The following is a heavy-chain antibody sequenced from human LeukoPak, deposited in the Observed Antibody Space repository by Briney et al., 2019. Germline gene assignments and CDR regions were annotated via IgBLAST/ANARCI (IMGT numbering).Heavy chain of an antibody. CDR3: AGRTGIAAEDY. D-gene: IGHD6-13*01. V-gene: IGHV3-33*03. J-gene: IGHJ4*02. CDR1: GFTFSSYG. CDR2: IWYDGSNK. Sequence: GGSLRLSCAVSGFTFSSYGMHWVRQAPGKGLEWVAVIWYDGSNKYYADSVKGRFTISRDNAKNSLYLQMNSLRAEDTAVYYCAGRTGIAAEDYWGQGTLVTVSS.